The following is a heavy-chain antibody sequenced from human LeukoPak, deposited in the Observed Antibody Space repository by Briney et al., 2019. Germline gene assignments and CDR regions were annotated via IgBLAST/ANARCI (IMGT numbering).Heavy chain of an antibody. V-gene: IGHV1-2*06. D-gene: IGHD4-17*01. J-gene: IGHJ5*02. CDR3: ARTPDDYDWFDP. CDR1: GYTFTGYY. Sequence: ASVKVSCKASGYTFTGYYMHWVRQAPGQGLEWMGRINPNSGGPNYAQKFQGRVTMTRNTSISTAYMELSSLRSEDTAVYYCARTPDDYDWFDPWGQGTLVTVSS. CDR2: INPNSGGP.